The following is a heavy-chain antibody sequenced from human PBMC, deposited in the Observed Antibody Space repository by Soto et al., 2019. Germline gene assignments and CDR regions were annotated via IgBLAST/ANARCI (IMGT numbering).Heavy chain of an antibody. D-gene: IGHD5-12*01. Sequence: PSETLSLTCTVSGGSVSGYYWSWIRQPPGKGLEWIGYIYYSGTTKYNPSLKSRVTISVDTSKNQFSLKVSSVTAADTAMYYCARGGHSGYDRSDWFDPWGQGTLVTVSS. V-gene: IGHV4-59*02. CDR2: IYYSGTT. J-gene: IGHJ5*02. CDR3: ARGGHSGYDRSDWFDP. CDR1: GGSVSGYY.